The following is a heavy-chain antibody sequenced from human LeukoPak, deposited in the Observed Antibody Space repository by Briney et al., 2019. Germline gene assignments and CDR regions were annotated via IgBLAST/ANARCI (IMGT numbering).Heavy chain of an antibody. J-gene: IGHJ4*02. CDR1: GFTFSNYA. CDR2: IGVNT. Sequence: PGGSLRLSCAASGFTFSNYAMSWVRQAPGKGLEWVSAIGVNTYYTDSVKGRFTISRDNAKNTLYLQMNSLRTEDRAVYYCAGEGGYYFDHWGQGTLVTVSS. CDR3: AGEGGYYFDH. D-gene: IGHD6-25*01. V-gene: IGHV3-23*01.